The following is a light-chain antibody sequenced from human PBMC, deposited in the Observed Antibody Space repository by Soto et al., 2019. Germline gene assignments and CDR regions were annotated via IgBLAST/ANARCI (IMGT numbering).Light chain of an antibody. V-gene: IGKV1-16*02. CDR2: AAS. J-gene: IGKJ3*01. CDR3: QQYRTYPLT. CDR1: QGIDNY. Sequence: DIQVTQSPSSLSASVGDRVTITCRASQGIDNYLAWIQQRPWKAPRSLIYAASNLHGGLPSKFSASGSGTDVTLTISSLQPEDFATDYCQQYRTYPLTFGPGPKV.